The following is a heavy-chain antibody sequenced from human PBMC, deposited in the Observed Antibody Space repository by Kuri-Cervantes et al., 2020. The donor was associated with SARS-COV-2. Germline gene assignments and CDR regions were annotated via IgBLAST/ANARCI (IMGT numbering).Heavy chain of an antibody. CDR2: INPSGGST. D-gene: IGHD6-13*01. J-gene: IGHJ3*02. Sequence: ASVKVSCKASGYTSTSYYMHWVRQAPGQGLEWMGIINPSGGSTSYAQKFQGRVTMTRDTSTSTVYMELSSLRSEDTAVYYCARTRIAAAGTDAFDIWGQGTVVTVSS. CDR3: ARTRIAAAGTDAFDI. CDR1: GYTSTSYY. V-gene: IGHV1-46*01.